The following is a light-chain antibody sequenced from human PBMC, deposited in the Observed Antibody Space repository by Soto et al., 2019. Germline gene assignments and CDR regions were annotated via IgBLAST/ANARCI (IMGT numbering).Light chain of an antibody. J-gene: IGKJ3*01. CDR3: QMYSSVPV. V-gene: IGKV1-27*01. CDR2: AAS. CDR1: QDIRNF. Sequence: DIQMTQSPTSLSASVGDRVTITCRASQDIRNFVAWYQQKPGKAPKLLIYAASTLPSGGTSRFSCSGSGTDFTLTINSLQPEDVATYSCQMYSSVPVFGPGTKVEIK.